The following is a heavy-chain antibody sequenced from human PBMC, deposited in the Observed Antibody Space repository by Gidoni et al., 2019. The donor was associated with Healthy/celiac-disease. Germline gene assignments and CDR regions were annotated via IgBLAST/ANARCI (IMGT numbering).Heavy chain of an antibody. Sequence: QVQLVKSGAEVKKPGASVQVSCKATGYTSTGYYLHWVRQAPGPGLEWRGRINPNSGGTNYAQKFQGRVTMTRDTSISTAYMELSRLRSDDTAVYYCARDLGIAAAPAGVDPWGQGTLVTVSS. J-gene: IGHJ5*02. CDR2: INPNSGGT. D-gene: IGHD6-13*01. V-gene: IGHV1-2*06. CDR3: ARDLGIAAAPAGVDP. CDR1: GYTSTGYY.